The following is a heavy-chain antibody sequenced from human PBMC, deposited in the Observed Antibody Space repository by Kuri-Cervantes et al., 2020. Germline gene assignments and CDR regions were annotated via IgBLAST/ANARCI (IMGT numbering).Heavy chain of an antibody. CDR2: INPNSGGT. D-gene: IGHD2-21*02. Sequence: ASVKVSCKASGYTFTGYYMHWVRQAPGQGLEWMGWINPNSGGTNYAQKFQGRVTITADESTSTAYMELSSLRSEDTAVYYCAREEEMVTWYGMDVWGQGTTVTVSS. J-gene: IGHJ6*02. V-gene: IGHV1-2*02. CDR1: GYTFTGYY. CDR3: AREEEMVTWYGMDV.